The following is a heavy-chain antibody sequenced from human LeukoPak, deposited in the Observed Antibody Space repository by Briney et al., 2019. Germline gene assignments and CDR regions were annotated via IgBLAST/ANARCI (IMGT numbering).Heavy chain of an antibody. Sequence: PGGSLRLSCSASGXTFSTHAMYWVRQAPGKGLESVSGISSNGGSTNYADSVKGRFTISRDNSKNTLYLQMSSLRAEDTAVYYCVKSDRPDYADFGLGSWGQGTLVTVSS. CDR3: VKSDRPDYADFGLGS. CDR2: ISSNGGST. V-gene: IGHV3-64D*06. CDR1: GXTFSTHA. D-gene: IGHD4-17*01. J-gene: IGHJ5*02.